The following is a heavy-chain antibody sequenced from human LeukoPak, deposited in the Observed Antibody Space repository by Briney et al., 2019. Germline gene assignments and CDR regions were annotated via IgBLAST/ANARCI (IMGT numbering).Heavy chain of an antibody. CDR3: ARAILTPSGFVWHFDL. CDR1: GGSISIGVYY. CDR2: NT. V-gene: IGHV4-31*03. D-gene: IGHD3-3*01. J-gene: IGHJ2*01. Sequence: SETLSLTCTASGGSISIGVYYWSWIRQHPGKGLEWIGYNTYYNPSLKSRVTISVDTSKSQFSLKLTSVTAADTAVYHCARAILTPSGFVWHFDLWGRGTLVTVSS.